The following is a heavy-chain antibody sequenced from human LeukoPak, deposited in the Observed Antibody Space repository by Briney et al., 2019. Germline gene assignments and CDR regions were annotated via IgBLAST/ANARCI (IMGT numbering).Heavy chain of an antibody. V-gene: IGHV4-31*03. J-gene: IGHJ6*03. Sequence: SQTLSLTCTVSGGSISSCGYYWSWIRQHPGKGLEWIGYIYYSGSTYYNPSLKSRVTISVDTSKNQFSLKLSSVTAADTAVYYCARGGIAARPDYYYYMDVWGKGTTVTVSS. CDR1: GGSISSCGYY. CDR3: ARGGIAARPDYYYYMDV. CDR2: IYYSGST. D-gene: IGHD6-6*01.